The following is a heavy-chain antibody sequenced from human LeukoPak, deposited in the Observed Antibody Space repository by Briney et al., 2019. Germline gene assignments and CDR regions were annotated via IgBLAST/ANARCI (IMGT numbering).Heavy chain of an antibody. V-gene: IGHV1-69*06. CDR2: IIPIFGSA. D-gene: IGHD3-10*01. CDR3: ASNSRLWFGESTQHYYYYYYMDV. Sequence: ASVKVSCKASGGTFSSYAISWVRQAPEQGLEWMGGIIPIFGSANYAQKFQDRVTITADKSTITAYMELDSLRSEDTAVYYCASNSRLWFGESTQHYYYYYYMDVWGKGTTVTVSS. J-gene: IGHJ6*03. CDR1: GGTFSSYA.